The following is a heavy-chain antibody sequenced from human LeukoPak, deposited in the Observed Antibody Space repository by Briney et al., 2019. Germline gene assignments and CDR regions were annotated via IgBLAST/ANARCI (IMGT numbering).Heavy chain of an antibody. J-gene: IGHJ4*02. CDR3: ASLGTTAPTRQDY. V-gene: IGHV3-21*01. CDR1: GFTFSSYS. CDR2: ISSSSSYI. Sequence: GGSLRLSCAASGFTFSSYSMNWVRQAPGKGLEWVSSISSSSSYIYYADSVKGRFTISRHNAKNSLYLQMNSLRAEVTAVYYCASLGTTAPTRQDYWGQGTLVTVSS. D-gene: IGHD4-17*01.